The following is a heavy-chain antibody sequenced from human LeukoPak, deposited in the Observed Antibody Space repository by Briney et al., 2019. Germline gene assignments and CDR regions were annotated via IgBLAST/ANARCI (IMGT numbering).Heavy chain of an antibody. J-gene: IGHJ6*03. CDR2: IYYSGDT. Sequence: SETLSLTCTVSGGSINSTRYYWGWIRQPPGKGLEWIGSIYYSGDTHYNPSLRSRVTISVDTSRNQFSLRMHSMTAADTSFYYCATGSMTTRYYYYFHMDVWGPGTTVTVSS. D-gene: IGHD4-11*01. CDR3: ATGSMTTRYYYYFHMDV. CDR1: GGSINSTRYY. V-gene: IGHV4-39*01.